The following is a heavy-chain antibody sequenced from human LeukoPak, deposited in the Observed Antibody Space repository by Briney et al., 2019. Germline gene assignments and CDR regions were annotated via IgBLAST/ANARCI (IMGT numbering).Heavy chain of an antibody. Sequence: GSXRLSCTASGFTXDXXTMSWFRQAPGXGLXXVANIKQDGSEKYYVDSVKGRFTISRDNAKNSLYLQMNSLRAEDTAVYYCARELLYSYGHPFDYWGQGTLVTVSS. J-gene: IGHJ4*02. V-gene: IGHV3-7*01. CDR2: IKQDGSEK. CDR3: ARELLYSYGHPFDY. D-gene: IGHD5-18*01. CDR1: GFTXDXXT.